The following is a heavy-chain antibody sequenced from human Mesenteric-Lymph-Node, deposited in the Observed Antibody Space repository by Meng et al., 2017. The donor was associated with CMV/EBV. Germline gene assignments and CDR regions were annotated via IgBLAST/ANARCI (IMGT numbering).Heavy chain of an antibody. J-gene: IGHJ4*02. V-gene: IGHV1-18*01. CDR1: YIFARYG. Sequence: YIFARYGVSWVRQAPGQGLEWMGWISAYNGVTNYAQKLQGRVTMTTDTSTNTAYMGLRSLRSDDTAVYYCARLNVVAVRGVITRSLDYWGQGTLVTVSS. CDR3: ARLNVVAVRGVITRSLDY. D-gene: IGHD3-10*01. CDR2: ISAYNGVT.